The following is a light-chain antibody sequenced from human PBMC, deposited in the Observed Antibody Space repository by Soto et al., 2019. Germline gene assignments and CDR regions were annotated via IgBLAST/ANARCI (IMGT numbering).Light chain of an antibody. Sequence: EIVLTQSPGTLSLSPGERATLSCRASQSLSSTYLAWYQQKPGQAPRLLIYAASNRATGIPDRFSGSGSGTDFTLTISRLEAEDFAVYYCQQYGSSPQTFGPGTKVDIK. CDR2: AAS. CDR3: QQYGSSPQT. J-gene: IGKJ3*01. V-gene: IGKV3-20*01. CDR1: QSLSSTY.